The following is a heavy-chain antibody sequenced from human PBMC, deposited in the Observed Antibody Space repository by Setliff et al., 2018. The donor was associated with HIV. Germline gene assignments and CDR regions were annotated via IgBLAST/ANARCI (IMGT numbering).Heavy chain of an antibody. J-gene: IGHJ3*02. V-gene: IGHV4-34*11. CDR1: GESLSDYY. D-gene: IGHD3-22*01. Sequence: PSETLSLTCAVYGESLSDYYWSWIRQPPGKGLEWIGYIFYSGSTNYNPSLKSRVTMSVDTSKNQFSLILTSATAADTAMYYCARDRNYQDTSGYWQVFDIWGQGTMVTVSS. CDR2: IFYSGST. CDR3: ARDRNYQDTSGYWQVFDI.